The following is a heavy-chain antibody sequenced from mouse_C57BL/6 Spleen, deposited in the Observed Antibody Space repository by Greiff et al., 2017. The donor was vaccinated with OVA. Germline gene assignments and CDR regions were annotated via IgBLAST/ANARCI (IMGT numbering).Heavy chain of an antibody. Sequence: QVQLQQSGAELVMPGASVKLSCKASGYTFTSYWMHWVKQRPGQGLEWIGEIDPSDSYTNYNQKFKGKSTLTVDKSSSTAYMQRSSLTSEDSAVYYCARRDDYDLGYAMDYWGQGTSVTVSS. D-gene: IGHD2-4*01. CDR2: IDPSDSYT. CDR3: ARRDDYDLGYAMDY. CDR1: GYTFTSYW. J-gene: IGHJ4*01. V-gene: IGHV1-69*01.